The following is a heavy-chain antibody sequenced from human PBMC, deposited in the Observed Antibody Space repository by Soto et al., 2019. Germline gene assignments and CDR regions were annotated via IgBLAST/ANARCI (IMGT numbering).Heavy chain of an antibody. CDR1: GFTLGSYW. CDR3: ARTLTYYDFS. Sequence: GGSLRLSCAASGFTLGSYWMHWVRQAPGKGLVWVSRINSDGSNTTYADSVKGRFSISRDNAKNTLYLQMSILRAEDTAVYYCARTLTYYDFSWGQGTLVTVSS. V-gene: IGHV3-74*01. D-gene: IGHD3-3*01. J-gene: IGHJ5*02. CDR2: INSDGSNT.